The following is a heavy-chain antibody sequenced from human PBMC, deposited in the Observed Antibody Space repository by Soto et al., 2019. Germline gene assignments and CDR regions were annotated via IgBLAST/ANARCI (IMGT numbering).Heavy chain of an antibody. V-gene: IGHV1-3*01. J-gene: IGHJ4*02. CDR2: INAGNGNT. CDR3: ARVRSYPATFDY. D-gene: IGHD3-10*01. Sequence: ASVKVSCKASGYTFTSYAMHWVRQAPGQRLEWMGWINAGNGNTKYSQKFQGRVTITRDTSASTAYMELSSLRSEDTAVYYCARVRSYPATFDYWGQGTLVTVSS. CDR1: GYTFTSYA.